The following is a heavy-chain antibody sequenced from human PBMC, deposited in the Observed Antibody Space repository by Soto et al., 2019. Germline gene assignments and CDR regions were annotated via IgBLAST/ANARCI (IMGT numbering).Heavy chain of an antibody. Sequence: PGGSLRLSCAASGFTFSSYAMSWVRQAPGKGLEWVSAISGSGGSTYYADSVKGRFTISRDNSKKTLFLQMNSLRAEDTAVYYCAKEDYDILTGPGLNWFDPWGQGTLVTVSS. CDR2: ISGSGGST. CDR3: AKEDYDILTGPGLNWFDP. D-gene: IGHD3-9*01. V-gene: IGHV3-23*01. J-gene: IGHJ5*02. CDR1: GFTFSSYA.